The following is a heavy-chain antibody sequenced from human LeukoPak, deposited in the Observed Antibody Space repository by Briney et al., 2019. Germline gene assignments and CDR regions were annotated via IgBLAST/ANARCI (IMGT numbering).Heavy chain of an antibody. D-gene: IGHD3-10*01. CDR2: INHSGST. V-gene: IGHV4-34*01. J-gene: IGHJ5*02. CDR3: ARDSGTTGEVKFDP. Sequence: SETLSLTCAVYGGSFSGYYWSWIRQPPGKGLEWIGEINHSGSTHYNPSLKSRITILLDTSKNQFSLNLSSVTAADTAVYYCARDSGTTGEVKFDPWGQGTLVTVSS. CDR1: GGSFSGYY.